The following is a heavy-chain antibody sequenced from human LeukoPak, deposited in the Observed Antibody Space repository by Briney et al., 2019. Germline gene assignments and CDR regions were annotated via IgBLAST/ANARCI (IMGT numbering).Heavy chain of an antibody. CDR3: ARGTSGSYSRFDY. Sequence: ASVKVSCKASGGTFSSYAISWVRQAPGQGLEWMGGIIPTFGTANYAQKFQGRVTITTDESTSTAYMELSSLRSEDTAVYYCARGTSGSYSRFDYWGQGTLVTVSS. D-gene: IGHD1-26*01. CDR2: IIPTFGTA. V-gene: IGHV1-69*05. CDR1: GGTFSSYA. J-gene: IGHJ4*02.